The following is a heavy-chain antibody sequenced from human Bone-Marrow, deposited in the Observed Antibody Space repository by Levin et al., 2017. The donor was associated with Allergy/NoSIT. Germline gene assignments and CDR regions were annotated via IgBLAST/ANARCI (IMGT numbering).Heavy chain of an antibody. V-gene: IGHV3-48*02. Sequence: GGSLRLSCAASGFTFRHYTVNWVRQAPGKGLEWVSCITSSGDSTYYADSVKGRFTISRDNAKNSLYLQLNRLTDEDTAMYYCARDPARGYDDSSGYSGDHWGQGTLVTVSS. CDR3: ARDPARGYDDSSGYSGDH. J-gene: IGHJ4*02. CDR2: ITSSGDST. D-gene: IGHD3-22*01. CDR1: GFTFRHYT.